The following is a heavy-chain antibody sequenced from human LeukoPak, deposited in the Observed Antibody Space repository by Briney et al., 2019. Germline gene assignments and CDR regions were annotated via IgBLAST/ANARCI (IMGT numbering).Heavy chain of an antibody. CDR1: GGSFKNYF. CDR2: ITHTGST. Sequence: SETLSLTCAVYGGSFKNYFWTWFRQSPGRRLEWIGEITHTGSTDFHPSLISRASISLDTSKNQFSLTLTSVTAADAAVYYWARGRISPLVTVVRRKVPEFDSWGQGTLVTVSS. CDR3: ARGRISPLVTVVRRKVPEFDS. D-gene: IGHD3-10*02. V-gene: IGHV4-34*01. J-gene: IGHJ4*02.